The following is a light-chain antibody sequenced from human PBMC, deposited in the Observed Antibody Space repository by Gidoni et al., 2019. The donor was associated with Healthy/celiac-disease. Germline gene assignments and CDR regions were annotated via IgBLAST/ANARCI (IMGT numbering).Light chain of an antibody. V-gene: IGKV1-39*01. CDR2: AAS. Sequence: DIQMTQSPSSLSASVGDRVTITCRASQSISSYLNWYQQKPEKAPKLLIYAASSLQSGVPSRFSGSGSGTDFTLTISSLQPEDFATYYWQQSYSTLWTFGQGTKVEIK. CDR3: QQSYSTLWT. CDR1: QSISSY. J-gene: IGKJ1*01.